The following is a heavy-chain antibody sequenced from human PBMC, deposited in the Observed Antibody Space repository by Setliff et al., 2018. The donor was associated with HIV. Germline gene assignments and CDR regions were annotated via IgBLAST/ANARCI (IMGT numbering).Heavy chain of an antibody. CDR3: ARDHMSVGAWVGATSRGLFQH. Sequence: ASVKVSCKASGYTFTSYYMHWVRQAPGQGLEWMGIINPSSGSTTYAQKFQGRVTMTRDTSTSTVYMGLSSLRSEDTAVYYCARDHMSVGAWVGATSRGLFQHWGQGTLVTVSS. CDR2: INPSSGST. D-gene: IGHD1-26*01. CDR1: GYTFTSYY. J-gene: IGHJ1*01. V-gene: IGHV1-46*01.